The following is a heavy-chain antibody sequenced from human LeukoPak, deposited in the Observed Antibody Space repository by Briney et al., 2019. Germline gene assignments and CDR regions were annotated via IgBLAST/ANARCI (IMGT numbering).Heavy chain of an antibody. CDR1: RFTVSSNY. CDR3: ARAPGYSYGLDY. D-gene: IGHD5-18*01. J-gene: IGHJ4*02. Sequence: GGSLRPSCAASRFTVSSNYMSWGRQAPGKGLEWVSVIYSGGSTYYADSVKGRFTISRDNSKNTLYLQMNSLRAEDTAVYYCARAPGYSYGLDYWGQGTLVTVSS. CDR2: IYSGGST. V-gene: IGHV3-53*01.